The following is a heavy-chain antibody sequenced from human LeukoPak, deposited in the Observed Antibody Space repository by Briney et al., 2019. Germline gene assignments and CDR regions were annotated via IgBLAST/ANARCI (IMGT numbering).Heavy chain of an antibody. J-gene: IGHJ4*02. Sequence: SVKVSCKASGGSFSTYPFTWVRQAPGQGLEWMGEIVPIIGSPNYTQTFQGRLAITAHESTNNAYMELSGLKSDATAVYYSAVVPQDIVVLPTAPSLDYWGPGTLVIVSS. D-gene: IGHD2-15*01. CDR3: AVVPQDIVVLPTAPSLDY. CDR2: IVPIIGSP. V-gene: IGHV1-69*13. CDR1: GGSFSTYP.